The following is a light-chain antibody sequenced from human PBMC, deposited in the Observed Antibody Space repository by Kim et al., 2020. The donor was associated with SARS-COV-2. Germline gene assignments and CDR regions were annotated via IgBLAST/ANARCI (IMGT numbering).Light chain of an antibody. Sequence: APGKTARITCGGKNIGSKSVHWYQQKPGQAPLLVISYDSDRPSGIPERFSGSNSGNTATLTITRVEAGDEADYYCQVWDSSSEFVVFGGGTKVTVL. CDR3: QVWDSSSEFVV. J-gene: IGLJ2*01. V-gene: IGLV3-21*04. CDR1: NIGSKS. CDR2: YDS.